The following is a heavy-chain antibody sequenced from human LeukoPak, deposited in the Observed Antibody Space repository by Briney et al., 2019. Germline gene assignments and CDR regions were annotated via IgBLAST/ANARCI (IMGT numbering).Heavy chain of an antibody. Sequence: PSQTLSLTCTVSGGSISSGGYYWSWIRQHPGKGLEWIGYIYYSGSTYYNPSLKSRVTISVDTSKNQFSLKLSSVTATDTAVYYCARDRSVVVTAPSGIDIWGQGTMVTVSS. CDR3: ARDRSVVVTAPSGIDI. CDR1: GGSISSGGYY. V-gene: IGHV4-31*03. CDR2: IYYSGST. D-gene: IGHD2-21*02. J-gene: IGHJ3*02.